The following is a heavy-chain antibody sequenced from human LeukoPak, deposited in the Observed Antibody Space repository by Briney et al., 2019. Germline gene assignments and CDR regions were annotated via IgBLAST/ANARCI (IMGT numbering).Heavy chain of an antibody. V-gene: IGHV1-18*01. J-gene: IGHJ4*02. CDR3: ARMILLLGDVLTVPPRGFDY. CDR1: GYTFTTYG. Sequence: ASVKVSCTASGYTFTTYGISWVRQAPGQGLEWLGRISVYNGNTNYAQKLQGRVTMTTDTSTSTAYMELRRLRSDDTAVYYCARMILLLGDVLTVPPRGFDYWGQGTLVTVSS. D-gene: IGHD3-9*01. CDR2: ISVYNGNT.